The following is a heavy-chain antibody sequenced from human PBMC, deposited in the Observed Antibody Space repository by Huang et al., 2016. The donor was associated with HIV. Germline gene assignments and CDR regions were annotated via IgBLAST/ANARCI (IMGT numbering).Heavy chain of an antibody. CDR2: VCPGDSDT. Sequence: EVQLVQSGAVVKKPGESLKISCKGSGYTFNGYWIGWVRQIPGKGLEWMGIVCPGDSDTTYSPSFQGQVTISADTSISTAYLQWSGLKASDTAMYYCARQGVGDFVVEPTGLGAFDIWGQGTMVTVSS. J-gene: IGHJ3*02. CDR3: ARQGVGDFVVEPTGLGAFDI. CDR1: GYTFNGYW. D-gene: IGHD2-2*01. V-gene: IGHV5-51*01.